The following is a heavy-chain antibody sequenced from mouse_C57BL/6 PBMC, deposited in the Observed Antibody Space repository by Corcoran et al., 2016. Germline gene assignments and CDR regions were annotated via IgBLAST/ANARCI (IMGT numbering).Heavy chain of an antibody. J-gene: IGHJ1*03. CDR3: ATVYYGSSYWYCDG. Sequence: VQLQQSGPVLMKPGASVKMSCTASGSTCTDYYMNWVKQSHGKRREWVGVINPYNGGTSYNQKFQGKATLTVDKSSSTAYMALNSLTSDDSAVYYCATVYYGSSYWYCDGWGTGTTVTVSS. CDR2: INPYNGGT. CDR1: GSTCTDYY. V-gene: IGHV1-19*01. D-gene: IGHD1-1*01.